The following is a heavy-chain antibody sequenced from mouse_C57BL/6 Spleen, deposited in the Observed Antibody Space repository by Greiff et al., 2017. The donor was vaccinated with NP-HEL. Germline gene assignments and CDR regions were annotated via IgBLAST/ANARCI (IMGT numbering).Heavy chain of an antibody. D-gene: IGHD1-1*01. V-gene: IGHV1-63*01. CDR1: GYTFTNYW. J-gene: IGHJ4*01. Sequence: QVQLKESGAELVRPGTSVKMSCKASGYTFTNYWIGWAKQRPGHGLEWIGDIYPGGGYTNYNEKFKGKATLTADKSSSTAYMQFSSLTSEDSAIYYCAREDYGSSYSYAMDYWGQGTSVTVSS. CDR3: AREDYGSSYSYAMDY. CDR2: IYPGGGYT.